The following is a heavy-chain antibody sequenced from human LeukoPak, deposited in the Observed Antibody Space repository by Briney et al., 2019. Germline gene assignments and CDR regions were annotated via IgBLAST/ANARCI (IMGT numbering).Heavy chain of an antibody. CDR2: IYTSGST. V-gene: IGHV4-4*09. CDR3: SRFLEPYYFDY. J-gene: IGHJ4*02. CDR1: GGSISSYY. D-gene: IGHD3-3*01. Sequence: PSETLSLTCTVSGGSISSYYWSWIRQPPGEGLEWIGYIYTSGSTNYNPSLKSRVTISVDTSKNQFSLKLSSVTAADTAVYYCSRFLEPYYFDYWGQGSLVTVSS.